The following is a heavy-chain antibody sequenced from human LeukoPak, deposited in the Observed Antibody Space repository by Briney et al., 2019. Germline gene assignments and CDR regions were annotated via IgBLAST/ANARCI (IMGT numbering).Heavy chain of an antibody. CDR2: INFNSGGT. J-gene: IGHJ4*02. V-gene: IGHV1-2*02. CDR3: AREGGRSVYYFDY. Sequence: ASVKVSCKTSGFTLTDYFMHWVRQAPGQGLEWMGWINFNSGGTNSAQNFQGRVTMTRDTSINTVYMELSSLRSDDTAVYYCAREGGRSVYYFDYWGQGTLVTVSS. D-gene: IGHD3-16*01. CDR1: GFTLTDYF.